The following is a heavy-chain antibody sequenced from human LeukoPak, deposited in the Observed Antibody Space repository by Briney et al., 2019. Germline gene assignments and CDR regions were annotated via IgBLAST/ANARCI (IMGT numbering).Heavy chain of an antibody. D-gene: IGHD2-15*01. Sequence: GASVKVSCXASGYTFTGYYMHWVRQAPGQGLEWMGWINPNSGGTNYAQKFQGRVTMTRDTSISTAYMELSRLRSDDTAVYYCARAAEVVTALFDYWGQGTLVTVSS. CDR2: INPNSGGT. CDR3: ARAAEVVTALFDY. J-gene: IGHJ4*02. V-gene: IGHV1-2*02. CDR1: GYTFTGYY.